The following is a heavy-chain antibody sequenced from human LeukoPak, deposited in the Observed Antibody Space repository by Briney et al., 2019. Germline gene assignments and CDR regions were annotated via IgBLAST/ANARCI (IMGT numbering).Heavy chain of an antibody. CDR1: GFTFSSHV. CDR2: ISSNGGST. CDR3: VKGGDYDGSGSYGWVDY. J-gene: IGHJ4*02. D-gene: IGHD3-10*01. V-gene: IGHV3-64D*09. Sequence: GGSLRLSCSASGFTFSSHVMHWVRQAPGKGLEYVSAISSNGGSTDYADSVKGRFTISRDNSKNTLYLQMSSLRAEDTAVYYCVKGGDYDGSGSYGWVDYWGQGTLVTVSS.